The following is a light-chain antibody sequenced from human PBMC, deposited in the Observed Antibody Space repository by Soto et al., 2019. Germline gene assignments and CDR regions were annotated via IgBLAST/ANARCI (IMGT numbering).Light chain of an antibody. CDR3: SSFTTSDTWV. V-gene: IGLV2-14*02. Sequence: QSALTQPASVSGSPGQSITISCTGFSSDIGTYNLVSWYQQHPGTAPKLLIYEVTNRPSGVPDRFSGSRSGNTASLTISGLQAEDDADYYCSSFTTSDTWVLGGGTKLTVL. CDR2: EVT. J-gene: IGLJ3*02. CDR1: SSDIGTYNL.